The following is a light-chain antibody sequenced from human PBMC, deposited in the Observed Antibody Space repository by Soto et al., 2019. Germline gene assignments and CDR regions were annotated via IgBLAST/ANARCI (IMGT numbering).Light chain of an antibody. V-gene: IGKV3-20*01. Sequence: EIVLTQSPGTLSLSPGERATLSCRASQSVSSSYLAWFQQKPGQAPRVLIYGASSRATGIPDRFSGSGSGTDFTLTISRLEPEDFAVYYCQHYKTFGQGTQGGYQ. CDR1: QSVSSSY. J-gene: IGKJ1*01. CDR2: GAS. CDR3: QHYKT.